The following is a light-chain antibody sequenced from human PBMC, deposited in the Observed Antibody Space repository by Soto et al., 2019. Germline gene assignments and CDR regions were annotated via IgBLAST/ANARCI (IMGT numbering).Light chain of an antibody. CDR3: SSYTSRETWV. CDR1: NSDVGGYNY. Sequence: QSALAQPASVSGSPGQSITISCTRTNSDVGGYNYVSWYQQFPGKAPKLMIHEVSNRPSGVPNRFSGSKSGNTASLTISGLQADDEADYYCSSYTSRETWVFGGGTKLTVL. V-gene: IGLV2-14*01. CDR2: EVS. J-gene: IGLJ3*02.